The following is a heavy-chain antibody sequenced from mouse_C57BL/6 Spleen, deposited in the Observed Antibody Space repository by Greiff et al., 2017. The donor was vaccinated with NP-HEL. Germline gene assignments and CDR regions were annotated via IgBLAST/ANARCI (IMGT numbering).Heavy chain of an antibody. CDR1: GFNIKDYY. Sequence: EVQLVESGAELVKPGASVKLSCTASGFNIKDYYMHWVKQRTEQGLEWIGRIDPEDGETKYAPKSQGKATITADTSSNTAYLQLRRRTSEDTAGYYCARRYDDDAAWLAYWGQGTLVTDSA. CDR3: ARRYDDDAAWLAY. D-gene: IGHD2-4*01. CDR2: IDPEDGET. V-gene: IGHV14-2*01. J-gene: IGHJ3*01.